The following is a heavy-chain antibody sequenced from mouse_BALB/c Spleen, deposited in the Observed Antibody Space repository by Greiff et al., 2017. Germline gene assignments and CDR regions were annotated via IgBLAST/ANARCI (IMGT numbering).Heavy chain of an antibody. CDR3: TRAYYYGSSSWFAY. D-gene: IGHD1-1*01. CDR1: GYTFTSYW. CDR2: IYPGSGST. J-gene: IGHJ3*01. Sequence: LQQPGSELVRPGASVKLSCKASGYTFTSYWMHWVKQRPGQGLEWIGNIYPGSGSTNYDEKFKSKATLTVDTSSSTAYMQLSSLTSEDSAVFYCTRAYYYGSSSWFAYWGQGTLVTVSA. V-gene: IGHV1S22*01.